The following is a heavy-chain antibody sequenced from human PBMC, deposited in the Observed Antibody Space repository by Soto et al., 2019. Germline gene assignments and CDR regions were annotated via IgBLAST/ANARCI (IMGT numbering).Heavy chain of an antibody. CDR1: GGTFSSYA. CDR3: ARDRLRGYDSSGFYS. CDR2: INPSDGNR. D-gene: IGHD3-22*01. J-gene: IGHJ4*02. Sequence: PSVKVSCTASGGTFSSYAISWVRQAPGQGLEWMGWINPSDGNRNFAQKFEDRVTMTTATSTNTAFLELRSLKSDDTTIYYCARDRLRGYDSSGFYSWGQGTMVTVSS. V-gene: IGHV1-18*01.